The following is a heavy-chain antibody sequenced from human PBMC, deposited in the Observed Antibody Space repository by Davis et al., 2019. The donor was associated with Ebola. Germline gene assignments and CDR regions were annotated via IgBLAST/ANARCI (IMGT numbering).Heavy chain of an antibody. J-gene: IGHJ4*02. D-gene: IGHD2-15*01. CDR3: ARGGCSGGSCYSMDY. V-gene: IGHV1-18*04. Sequence: AASVKFSCKASGYTFTSYGISWVRQAPGQGLEWMGWISAYNGNTNYAQKLQGRVTMTTDTSTSTAYMELRSLRSDDTAVYYCARGGCSGGSCYSMDYWGQGTLVTVSS. CDR1: GYTFTSYG. CDR2: ISAYNGNT.